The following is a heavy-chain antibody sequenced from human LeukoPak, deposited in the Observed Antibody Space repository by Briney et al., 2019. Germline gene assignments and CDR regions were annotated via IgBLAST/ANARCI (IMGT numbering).Heavy chain of an antibody. CDR1: GFTVSTHY. D-gene: IGHD1-1*01. V-gene: IGHV3-53*01. CDR2: IHNVGAT. CDR3: ARYIRSPLYYFDY. Sequence: QPGRSLRLSSAASGFTVSTHYRTWMRQPPGKGLEWVSVIHNVGATYYAASVKGRSTISREISRNTLYVQMNSLRAEDTAVYYCARYIRSPLYYFDYWGRGTLVTVSS. J-gene: IGHJ4*02.